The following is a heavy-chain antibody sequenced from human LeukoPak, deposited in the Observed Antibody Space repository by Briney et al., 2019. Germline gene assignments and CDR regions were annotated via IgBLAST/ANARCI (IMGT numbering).Heavy chain of an antibody. Sequence: GAAVKVSCKASGYTFASFGITWVRQAPGQGLEWMGWINPNSGGTNYAQKFQGRVTMTRDTSISTAYMELSRLRSDDTAVYYCARCSSTSCRDAFDIWGQGTMVTVSS. D-gene: IGHD2-2*01. CDR3: ARCSSTSCRDAFDI. V-gene: IGHV1-2*02. CDR2: INPNSGGT. CDR1: GYTFASFG. J-gene: IGHJ3*02.